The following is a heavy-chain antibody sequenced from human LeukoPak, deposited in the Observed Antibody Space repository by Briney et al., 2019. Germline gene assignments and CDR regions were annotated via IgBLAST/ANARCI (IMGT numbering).Heavy chain of an antibody. CDR1: GFTFSSYA. V-gene: IGHV3-7*04. CDR3: ARGLIYFEV. D-gene: IGHD3-9*01. CDR2: IKDDGSEK. J-gene: IGHJ4*02. Sequence: GGSLRLSCAASGFTFSSYAMHWVRQAPGKGLEWVANIKDDGSEKSYEDSVKGRFTISRDNANNAVYLQMDTLRVEDTAVYYCARGLIYFEVWGQGTLVSVSS.